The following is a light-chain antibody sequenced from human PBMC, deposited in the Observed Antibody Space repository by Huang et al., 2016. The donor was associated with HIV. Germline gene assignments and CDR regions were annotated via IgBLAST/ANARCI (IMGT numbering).Light chain of an antibody. Sequence: DIVMTQSPDAMTVSLGERATINCKSSQTILHSSGNKNHLAWYQQRQGQPPKLLIYWASTRESGVPERFSGSGSGTDFTLTISSLQAEDVALYFCHQYYSTPQTFGQGTKVEVQ. J-gene: IGKJ1*01. CDR1: QTILHSSGNKNH. CDR3: HQYYSTPQT. CDR2: WAS. V-gene: IGKV4-1*01.